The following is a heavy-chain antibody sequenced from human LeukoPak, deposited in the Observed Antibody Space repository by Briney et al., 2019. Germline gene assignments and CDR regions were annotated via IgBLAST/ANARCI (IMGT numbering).Heavy chain of an antibody. D-gene: IGHD6-19*01. CDR1: GLTFSSYS. CDR2: ISSSSSYI. CDR3: ARLIAVAFDY. Sequence: GGSLRLSCAASGLTFSSYSMNWVRQAPGKGLEWVSSISSSSSYIYYADSVKGRFTISRDNAKNSLYPQMNSLRAEDTAVYYCARLIAVAFDYWGQGTLVTVSS. J-gene: IGHJ4*02. V-gene: IGHV3-21*01.